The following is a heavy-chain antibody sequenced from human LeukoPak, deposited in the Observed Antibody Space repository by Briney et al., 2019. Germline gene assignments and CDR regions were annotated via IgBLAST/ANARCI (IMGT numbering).Heavy chain of an antibody. D-gene: IGHD3-10*01. Sequence: ASVKVSCKASGYTFTSYDINWVRQATGQGLEWMGWMNPNSGNTGYAQKFQGRVTMARNTSLSTAYMELSSLRSEDTAVYYCARDPMVRGVITSWFDPWGQGTLVTVSS. CDR1: GYTFTSYD. CDR3: ARDPMVRGVITSWFDP. V-gene: IGHV1-8*01. CDR2: MNPNSGNT. J-gene: IGHJ5*02.